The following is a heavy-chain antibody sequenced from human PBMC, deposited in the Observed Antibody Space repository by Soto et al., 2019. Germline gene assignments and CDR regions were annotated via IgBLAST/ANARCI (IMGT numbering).Heavy chain of an antibody. J-gene: IGHJ4*02. CDR1: GFTFSTYA. D-gene: IGHD3-22*01. CDR2: ISSSSSYI. Sequence: GGSLRLSCAASGFTFSTYAMNWVRQAPGKGLEWVSSISSSSSYIYYADSVKGRFTISRDNAKNSLYLQMNSLRAEDTDVYYCASPEYYYDTSGWYYWGQGTLVTVSS. CDR3: ASPEYYYDTSGWYY. V-gene: IGHV3-21*01.